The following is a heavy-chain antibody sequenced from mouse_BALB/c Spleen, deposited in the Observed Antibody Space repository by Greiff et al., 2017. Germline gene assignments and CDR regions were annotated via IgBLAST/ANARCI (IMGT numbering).Heavy chain of an antibody. V-gene: IGHV1S135*01. CDR1: GYAFTSYN. CDR3: ATKGSYYYGSGFAY. J-gene: IGHJ3*01. D-gene: IGHD1-1*01. CDR2: IDPYNGGT. Sequence: VQLQQSGPELVKPGASVKVSCKASGYAFTSYNMYWVKQSHGKSLEWIGYIDPYNGGTSYNQKFKGKATLTVDKSSSTAYMHLNSLTSEDSAVYYCATKGSYYYGSGFAYWGQGTLVTVSA.